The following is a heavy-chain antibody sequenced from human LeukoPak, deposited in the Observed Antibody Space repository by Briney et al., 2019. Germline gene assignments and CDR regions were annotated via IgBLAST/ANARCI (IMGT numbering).Heavy chain of an antibody. V-gene: IGHV1-2*02. Sequence: ASVKVSCKASGYTFTGYYMHWVRQAPGQGLEWMGWINPNSGGTNYAQKFQGRVTMTRDTSISTAYMELSRLRSDDTAVYYCARDGCSSTSCPPWNYYYYMDVWDKGTTVTVSS. CDR2: INPNSGGT. CDR1: GYTFTGYY. D-gene: IGHD2-2*01. J-gene: IGHJ6*03. CDR3: ARDGCSSTSCPPWNYYYYMDV.